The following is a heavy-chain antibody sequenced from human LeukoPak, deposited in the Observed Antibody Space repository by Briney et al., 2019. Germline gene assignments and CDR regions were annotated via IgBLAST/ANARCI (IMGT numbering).Heavy chain of an antibody. CDR1: GGSFSGYY. J-gene: IGHJ4*02. V-gene: IGHV4-34*01. CDR3: ARGGWDFWSGSMPPREH. D-gene: IGHD3-3*01. Sequence: PETLSLTCAVYGGSFSGYYWSWIRQPPGKGLEWIGEINHSGSTNYNPSLKSRVTISVDTSKNQFSLKLSSVTAADTAVYYCARGGWDFWSGSMPPREHWGQGTLVTVSS. CDR2: INHSGST.